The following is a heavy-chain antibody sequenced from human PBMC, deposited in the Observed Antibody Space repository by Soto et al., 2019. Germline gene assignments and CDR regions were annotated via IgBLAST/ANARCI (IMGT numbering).Heavy chain of an antibody. D-gene: IGHD1-1*01. CDR2: FFYSGKS. CDR1: GGSISTSSSTYY. V-gene: IGHV4-39*01. J-gene: IGHJ6*02. CDR3: ARHKRGGNYYYGMDV. Sequence: ETLSLTCSVSGGSISTSSSTYYWGWMRQPPGKGLEWIASFFYSGKSFYNPSLKSRVTISVDTSKNQFSLKLSSVTAADTAVYYCARHKRGGNYYYGMDVWGQGTTVTVSS.